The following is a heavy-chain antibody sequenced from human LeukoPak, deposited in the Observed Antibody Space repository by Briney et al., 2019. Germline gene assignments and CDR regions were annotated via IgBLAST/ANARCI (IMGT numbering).Heavy chain of an antibody. CDR2: IRPDGGEK. Sequence: GGSLRLSCAASGFTFSTYWMGWVRQPPGKGLEWVANIRPDGGEKYYVDSVKGRFTISRDNAKNSLYLQMNSLRVEDTAVYYCVREGSGHYFYFFDYWGQGALVTVSS. CDR3: VREGSGHYFYFFDY. J-gene: IGHJ4*02. D-gene: IGHD4-17*01. CDR1: GFTFSTYW. V-gene: IGHV3-7*01.